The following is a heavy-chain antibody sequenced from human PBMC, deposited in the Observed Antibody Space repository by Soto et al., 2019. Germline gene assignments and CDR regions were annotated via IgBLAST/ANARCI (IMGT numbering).Heavy chain of an antibody. D-gene: IGHD2-15*01. J-gene: IGHJ6*02. CDR3: ARDAIYCSGGSCYFFQGYYYGMDV. CDR2: ISYDGSNK. Sequence: GGSLRLSCAASGFTFSSYAMHWVRQAPGKGLEWVAVISYDGSNKYYADSVKGRFTISRDNSKNTLYLQMNSLRAEDTAVYYCARDAIYCSGGSCYFFQGYYYGMDVWGQGTTVTVSS. CDR1: GFTFSSYA. V-gene: IGHV3-30-3*01.